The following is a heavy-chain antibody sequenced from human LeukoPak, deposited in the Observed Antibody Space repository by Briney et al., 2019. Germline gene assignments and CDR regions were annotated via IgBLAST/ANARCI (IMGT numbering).Heavy chain of an antibody. CDR2: INHSGST. J-gene: IGHJ4*02. Sequence: SETLSLTCAVYGGSFSGYYWSWIRQPPGKGLEWIGEINHSGSTNYNPSLKSRVTISVDTSKNQVSLKLSSVTAADTAVYYCARANRIEDYWGLGTLVTVSS. CDR3: ARANRIEDY. V-gene: IGHV4-34*01. CDR1: GGSFSGYY. D-gene: IGHD2-15*01.